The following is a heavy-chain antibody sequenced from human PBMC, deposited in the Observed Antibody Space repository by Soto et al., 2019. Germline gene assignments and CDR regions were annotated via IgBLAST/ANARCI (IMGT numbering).Heavy chain of an antibody. D-gene: IGHD5-18*01. CDR1: GFTFDDYA. CDR3: AKPKAGSYGSTYMDV. J-gene: IGHJ6*03. V-gene: IGHV3-9*01. CDR2: ISWNSGSI. Sequence: DVQLVESGGGLVQPGRSLRLSCAASGFTFDDYAMHWVRQAPGKGLEWVSGISWNSGSIGYADSVKGRFTISRDNAKNSLYLQMNSLRAEDTALYYCAKPKAGSYGSTYMDVWGKGTTVTVSS.